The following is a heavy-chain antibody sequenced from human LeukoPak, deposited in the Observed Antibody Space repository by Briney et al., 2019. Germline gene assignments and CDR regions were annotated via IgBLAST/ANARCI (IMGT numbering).Heavy chain of an antibody. CDR3: ARVYYYDSSGYWGPPGVIDY. V-gene: IGHV4-59*01. Sequence: PSETLSLTCTVSGGSISSYYWSWIRQPPGKGLEWIGYIYYSGSTNYNPSLKSRVTISVDTSKNQFSLKLSSVTAADTAVYYCARVYYYDSSGYWGPPGVIDYWGQGTLVTVSS. CDR1: GGSISSYY. J-gene: IGHJ4*02. D-gene: IGHD3-22*01. CDR2: IYYSGST.